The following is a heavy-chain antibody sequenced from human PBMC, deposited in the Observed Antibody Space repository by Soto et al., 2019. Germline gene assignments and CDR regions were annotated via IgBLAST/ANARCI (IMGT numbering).Heavy chain of an antibody. D-gene: IGHD6-19*01. J-gene: IGHJ4*02. CDR3: AHRGSGWYSDY. CDR2: LYWDDDK. CDR1: GFSLSTSGVG. Sequence: QISLKESGPTLVKPTQTLTLPCTFSGFSLSTSGVGVGCIRQAPGKALEWLALLYWDDDKRYGPSLKSRLTITKDTTKSQVVLNMTNMDPVDTATYYGAHRGSGWYSDYWGQGSLVTVSS. V-gene: IGHV2-5*05.